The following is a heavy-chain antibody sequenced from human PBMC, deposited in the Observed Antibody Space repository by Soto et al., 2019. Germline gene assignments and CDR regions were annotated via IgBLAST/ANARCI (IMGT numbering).Heavy chain of an antibody. CDR3: ARGVDSWSGYLF. CDR1: GFTFSDSY. V-gene: IGHV3-72*01. Sequence: GGSLRLSCTASGFTFSDSYMDWVRQTPGKGLEWVGRVRNKAHSYTTEYAASVKGRFTISRDDSITSLYLQMTSMTAADRGVYYCARGVDSWSGYLFWGQGTPVTVSS. J-gene: IGHJ4*02. CDR2: VRNKAHSYTT. D-gene: IGHD3-3*01.